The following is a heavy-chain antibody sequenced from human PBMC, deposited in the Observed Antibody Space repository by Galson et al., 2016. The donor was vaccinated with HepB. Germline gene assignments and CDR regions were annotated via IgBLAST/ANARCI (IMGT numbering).Heavy chain of an antibody. J-gene: IGHJ4*02. D-gene: IGHD1-26*01. Sequence: SVKVSCKASGYTFTSYTIHWVRQAPGQRLEWMGWINAGNDNTKYSQKLQGRVTITRDTSASTAYMELNTLTSEDTAVYYCAREAGVRGSYYYNPPDYWGQGTLVTVSS. CDR2: INAGNDNT. CDR3: AREAGVRGSYYYNPPDY. CDR1: GYTFTSYT. V-gene: IGHV1-3*01.